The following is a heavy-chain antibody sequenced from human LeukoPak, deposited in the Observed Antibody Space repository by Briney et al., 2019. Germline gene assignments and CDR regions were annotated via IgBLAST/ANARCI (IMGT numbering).Heavy chain of an antibody. V-gene: IGHV4-59*02. CDR3: ASRKLGNDY. D-gene: IGHD7-27*01. CDR1: GGSVSDYY. J-gene: IGHJ4*02. Sequence: PSETLSLTCTISGGSVSDYYWSWIRQSPGKGLEWIGYIYHTGSTSYSPSLKSRVTISADTSQNQFSLKLSSVTAADTAVYYCASRKLGNDYWGQGALVTVSS. CDR2: IYHTGST.